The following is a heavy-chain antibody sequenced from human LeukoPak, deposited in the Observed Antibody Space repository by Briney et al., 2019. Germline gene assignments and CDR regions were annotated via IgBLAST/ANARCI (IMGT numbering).Heavy chain of an antibody. Sequence: KPSETLSLTCTVSGGSISSYYWSWIRQPPGKGLEWIGSIYYSGSTYYNPSLKSRVTISVDTSKNQFSLKLSSVTAADTAVYYCARASRLRFLEWLLHFDYWGQGTLVTVSS. CDR1: GGSISSYY. CDR3: ARASRLRFLEWLLHFDY. CDR2: IYYSGST. V-gene: IGHV4-59*05. D-gene: IGHD3-3*01. J-gene: IGHJ4*02.